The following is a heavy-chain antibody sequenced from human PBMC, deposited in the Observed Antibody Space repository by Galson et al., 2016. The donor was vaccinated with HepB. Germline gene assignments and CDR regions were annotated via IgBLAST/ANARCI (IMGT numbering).Heavy chain of an antibody. CDR1: GYTFTNYG. J-gene: IGHJ4*02. CDR2: ISPYNGDT. Sequence: SVKVSCKASGYTFTNYGITWVRQAPGQGLEWMGWISPYNGDTNFAQKFQGRVTMTTDTSTGTVYMELRSLRYDNTAVYFCARVGPLGSYDCWGQGTLVTVSS. D-gene: IGHD7-27*01. CDR3: ARVGPLGSYDC. V-gene: IGHV1-18*01.